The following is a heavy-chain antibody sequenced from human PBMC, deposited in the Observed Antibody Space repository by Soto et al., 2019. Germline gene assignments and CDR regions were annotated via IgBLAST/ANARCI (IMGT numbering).Heavy chain of an antibody. CDR1: EFSFSNYA. V-gene: IGHV3-30-3*01. D-gene: IGHD3-3*01. Sequence: QVHLVESGGGVVQPGRSLRLSCAASEFSFSNYAMHWVPQAPGKGLEWVAIISYDGSNEYYADSVKGRFTISRDNSKNTLYLQMNSLRVEDTAVYYCARDRAWRFLEWSFDYWGQGTLVTVSS. CDR2: ISYDGSNE. J-gene: IGHJ4*02. CDR3: ARDRAWRFLEWSFDY.